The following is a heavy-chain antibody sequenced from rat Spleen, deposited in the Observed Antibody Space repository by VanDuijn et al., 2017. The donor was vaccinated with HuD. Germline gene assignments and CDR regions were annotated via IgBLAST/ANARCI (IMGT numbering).Heavy chain of an antibody. CDR3: TRQGNNVWYFDF. CDR2: ITNAAGKV. D-gene: IGHD1-10*01. V-gene: IGHV5S13*01. J-gene: IGHJ1*01. CDR1: EFTFSSFA. Sequence: EVQLVESGGGLVPPGRSLKLSCAASEFTFSSFAMAWVRQAPKKGLEWVASITNAAGKVHYTDSVKGRFTISRDNAKNTLYLQMDSLRTEDTATYYCTRQGNNVWYFDFWGPGTMVTVSS.